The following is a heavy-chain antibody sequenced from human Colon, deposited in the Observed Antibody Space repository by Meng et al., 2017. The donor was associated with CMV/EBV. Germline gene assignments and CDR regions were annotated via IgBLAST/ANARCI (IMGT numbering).Heavy chain of an antibody. CDR1: GFTFSNYE. J-gene: IGHJ4*02. CDR2: ISGDSVDT. V-gene: IGHV3-23*01. CDR3: ARRHGRYFDY. D-gene: IGHD2-8*01. Sequence: GGSLRLSCAASGFTFSNYEMSWVGQAPGKGLEWVAGISGDSVDTYFGDSVRGRFAISRDVSKNTVFLQMHSLRVEDTALYFCARRHGRYFDYWGQGTVVTVSS.